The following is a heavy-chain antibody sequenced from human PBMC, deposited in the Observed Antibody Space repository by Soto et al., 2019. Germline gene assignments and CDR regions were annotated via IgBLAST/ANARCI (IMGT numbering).Heavy chain of an antibody. CDR3: ASSQYCSSTSCYLPY. J-gene: IGHJ4*02. V-gene: IGHV3-21*01. CDR1: GFTFSSYS. CDR2: ISSSSSYI. Sequence: GGSLRLSCAASGFTFSSYSMNWVRQAPGKGLEWVSSISSSSSYIYYADSVKGRFTISRDNAKNSLYLQMNSLRAEDTAVYYCASSQYCSSTSCYLPYWGQGTLVTVSS. D-gene: IGHD2-2*01.